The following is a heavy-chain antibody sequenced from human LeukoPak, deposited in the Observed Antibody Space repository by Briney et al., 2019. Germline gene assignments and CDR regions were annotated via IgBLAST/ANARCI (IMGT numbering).Heavy chain of an antibody. CDR2: IHYSGRT. J-gene: IGHJ5*02. D-gene: IGHD1-1*01. CDR1: GGSISGYH. Sequence: SETLSLTCIVSGGSISGYHWGWIRQPPGKGLEWIGYIHYSGRTNYSPSLKSRVTISVDTSKNQFSLKLISVTAADTAVYYCARGGFLDPFDPWGQGTLVTVSS. CDR3: ARGGFLDPFDP. V-gene: IGHV4-59*13.